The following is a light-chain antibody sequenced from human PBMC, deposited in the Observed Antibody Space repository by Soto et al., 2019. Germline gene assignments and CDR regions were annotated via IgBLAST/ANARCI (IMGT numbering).Light chain of an antibody. CDR3: QHYDDVRVT. J-gene: IGKJ4*01. V-gene: IGKV1-5*03. CDR2: KAS. Sequence: DIQMTQSPSTLSGSVGDRVTITCRASQTISSWLAWYQQKPGKAPKLLIYKASTLKSGVPSRFSGSGSGTEFTLTISSLQPEDIATYFCQHYDDVRVTFGGGTKVEI. CDR1: QTISSW.